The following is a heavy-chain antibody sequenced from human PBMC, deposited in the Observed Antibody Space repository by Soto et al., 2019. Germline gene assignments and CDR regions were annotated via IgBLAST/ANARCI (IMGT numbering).Heavy chain of an antibody. CDR1: GYVFSGYG. CDR2: ISAYKGNK. J-gene: IGHJ4*02. D-gene: IGHD3-10*01. CDR3: ARDLDGSGSYYSEY. Sequence: ASVKVSCKASGYVFSGYGINWVRQVPGQGLEWMGWISAYKGNKNYAQKFQGRVTMTTDTSTSTAYMELRSLRSDDTAVYYCARDLDGSGSYYSEYSGQGSLVTVSA. V-gene: IGHV1-18*01.